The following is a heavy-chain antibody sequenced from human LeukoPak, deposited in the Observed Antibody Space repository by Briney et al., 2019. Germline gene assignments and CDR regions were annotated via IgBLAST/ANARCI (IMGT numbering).Heavy chain of an antibody. V-gene: IGHV3-74*01. CDR2: INSDGSST. Sequence: GGSLRLSCAASGFTFSSYWMHWVRQAPGKGLVWVSRINSDGSSTSYADSVRGRFTVSRDNAKNSLYLQMNSLRVEDTAVYYCARGGNSSWDYWGQGALVTVSS. CDR3: ARGGNSSWDY. D-gene: IGHD6-6*01. J-gene: IGHJ4*02. CDR1: GFTFSSYW.